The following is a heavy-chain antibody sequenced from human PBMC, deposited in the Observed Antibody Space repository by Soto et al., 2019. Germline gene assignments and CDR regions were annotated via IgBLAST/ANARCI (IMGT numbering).Heavy chain of an antibody. CDR1: GGTFNTYA. Sequence: QVQLVQSGAEVKKPGSSVKVSCKASGGTFNTYAISWVRQAPGQGLEWMGGIIPIFGTANYAQKFQGRVTITADKSKITVYMELRSLRSEDTALYYCASEGETAMLKGREAFDIWGQGTMVTVSS. CDR2: IIPIFGTA. D-gene: IGHD5-18*01. CDR3: ASEGETAMLKGREAFDI. J-gene: IGHJ3*02. V-gene: IGHV1-69*06.